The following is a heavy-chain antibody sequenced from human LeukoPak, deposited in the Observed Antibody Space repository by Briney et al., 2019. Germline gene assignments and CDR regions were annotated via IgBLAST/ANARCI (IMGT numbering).Heavy chain of an antibody. Sequence: PGGSLRLSCAASGFTFGSYGVHWVRQAPGKGLEWVALIRFDGSNTYYADSVKGRFTISGDNSNNTLYLQMNSLRVEDTAVYYCARGYGESHFDSWGRGSLVTVSS. CDR1: GFTFGSYG. J-gene: IGHJ4*02. D-gene: IGHD5-18*01. CDR3: ARGYGESHFDS. V-gene: IGHV3-30*02. CDR2: IRFDGSNT.